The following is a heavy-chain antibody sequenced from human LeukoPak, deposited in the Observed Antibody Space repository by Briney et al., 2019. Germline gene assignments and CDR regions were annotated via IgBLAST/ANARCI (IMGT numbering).Heavy chain of an antibody. V-gene: IGHV3-48*04. Sequence: GGSLRLSCAASGFTFSSYSMNWVRQAPGKGLEWVSYISGSSGTRYYADSVKGRFTISRDNAKNTLYLQMNSLRAEDTAVYYCVRSAFDYWGQGTLVTVSS. CDR2: ISGSSGTR. CDR3: VRSAFDY. J-gene: IGHJ4*02. CDR1: GFTFSSYS.